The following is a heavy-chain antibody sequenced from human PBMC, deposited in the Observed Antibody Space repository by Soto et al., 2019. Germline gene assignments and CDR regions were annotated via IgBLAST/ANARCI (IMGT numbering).Heavy chain of an antibody. D-gene: IGHD3-10*01. V-gene: IGHV4-39*01. Sequence: SETLSLTCTVSGVSISSSSYYWGWIRQPPGKGLEWIGSIYYSGSTYYNPSLKSRVTISVDTSKNQFSLKLSSVTAADTAVYYCARDLYGSGSYYFFSDSPGWGQGTLVTVSS. CDR3: ARDLYGSGSYYFFSDSPG. J-gene: IGHJ4*02. CDR2: IYYSGST. CDR1: GVSISSSSYY.